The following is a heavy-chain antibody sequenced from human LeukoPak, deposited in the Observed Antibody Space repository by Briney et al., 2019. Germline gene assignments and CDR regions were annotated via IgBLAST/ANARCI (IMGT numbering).Heavy chain of an antibody. V-gene: IGHV4-4*07. D-gene: IGHD6-13*01. CDR3: AREFKGYSSSWHIDY. CDR2: IYTSGST. Sequence: PETLSLTCTVSGGSISSYYWSWIRQPAGKGLEWIGRIYTSGSTNYNPSLKSRVTMSVDTSKNQFSLKLSSVTAADTAVYYCAREFKGYSSSWHIDYWGQGTLVTVSS. J-gene: IGHJ4*02. CDR1: GGSISSYY.